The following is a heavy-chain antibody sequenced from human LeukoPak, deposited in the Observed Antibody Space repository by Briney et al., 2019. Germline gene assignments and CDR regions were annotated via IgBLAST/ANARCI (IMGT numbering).Heavy chain of an antibody. Sequence: SETLSLTCGVYDDSLSGHYWSWIRQPPGKGLEWIGEISHSGSTNYNPSLKSRVTISLDTSKNQFSLKLSSVTAADTAVYYCARLDTAMASYFDYWGQGTLVTVSS. D-gene: IGHD5-18*01. CDR3: ARLDTAMASYFDY. CDR2: ISHSGST. V-gene: IGHV4-34*01. J-gene: IGHJ4*02. CDR1: DDSLSGHY.